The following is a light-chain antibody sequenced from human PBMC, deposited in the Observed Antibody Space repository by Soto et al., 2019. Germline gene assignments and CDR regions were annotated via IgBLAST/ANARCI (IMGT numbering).Light chain of an antibody. J-gene: IGKJ1*01. V-gene: IGKV1-39*01. CDR1: QRISTY. CDR2: AAS. CDR3: QQCYSSPRT. Sequence: DIQMTQSPSTLSAGVGDRVTITCRASQRISTYLNWYQQKPGKAPTHLIYAASSLQSGVPSRFSGGGSGTDFTLTINTLQPEDFATYFCQQCYSSPRTFGQGTKVDIK.